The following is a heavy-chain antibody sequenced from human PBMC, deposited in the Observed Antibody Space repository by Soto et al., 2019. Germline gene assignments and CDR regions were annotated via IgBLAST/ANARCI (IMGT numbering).Heavy chain of an antibody. CDR3: AGTHIAVAGLFDY. J-gene: IGHJ4*02. D-gene: IGHD6-19*01. Sequence: PSETLSLTCTVAGGSISSYYWSWIRQPPGKGLEWIGYIYYSGSTNYNPSLKSRVTISVDASKNQFSLKLSSVTAADTAVYYCAGTHIAVAGLFDYWGQGTLVTVSS. CDR1: GGSISSYY. V-gene: IGHV4-59*08. CDR2: IYYSGST.